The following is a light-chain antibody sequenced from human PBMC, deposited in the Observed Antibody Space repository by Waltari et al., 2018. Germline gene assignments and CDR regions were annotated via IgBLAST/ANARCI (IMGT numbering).Light chain of an antibody. CDR2: AAT. Sequence: DIQVIQSPSSLSASVGDRVTITCRASQSISDYVNWFQVKPGRAPNLLIYAATGLQSGVPSRFNGSGSGAHFTLTISRLRPEDSASYFCQQNDRTPPTFGQGTKVEI. CDR1: QSISDY. J-gene: IGKJ1*01. V-gene: IGKV1-39*01. CDR3: QQNDRTPPT.